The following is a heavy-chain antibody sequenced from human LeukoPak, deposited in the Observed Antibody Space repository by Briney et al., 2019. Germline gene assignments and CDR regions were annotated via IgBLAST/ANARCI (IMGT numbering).Heavy chain of an antibody. CDR2: IKQEGSEK. CDR3: ARGLVYCGGDCYSWGALDY. CDR1: GFIFSSYW. J-gene: IGHJ4*02. Sequence: PGRSLRLSCAASGFIFSSYWMSWVRQAPGKGLEWVANIKQEGSEKYYVDSVKGRFTISRGNAKNSLYLQMNSLRAEDTAVYYCARGLVYCGGDCYSWGALDYWGQGTLVTVSS. V-gene: IGHV3-7*01. D-gene: IGHD2-21*02.